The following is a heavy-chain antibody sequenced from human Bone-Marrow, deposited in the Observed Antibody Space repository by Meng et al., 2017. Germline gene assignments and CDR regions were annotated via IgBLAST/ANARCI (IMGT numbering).Heavy chain of an antibody. Sequence: HVRLQESGPGLLKPSGTLSATCGVPGASVSSGYWWTWVRQPPGKGLEWIGEFQHSGTTNYNPSLRSRVTISVDTSKNQFSLRLTSVTAADTAVYYCAASPGWWRIDSWGQGTLVTVPS. V-gene: IGHV4-4*02. CDR3: AASPGWWRIDS. D-gene: IGHD6-19*01. J-gene: IGHJ4*02. CDR2: FQHSGTT. CDR1: GASVSSGYW.